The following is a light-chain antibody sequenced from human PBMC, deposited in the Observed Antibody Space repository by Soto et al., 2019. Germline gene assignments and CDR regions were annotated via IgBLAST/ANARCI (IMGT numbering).Light chain of an antibody. Sequence: QSVLTQPASVSGAPGQSITISCTGTSSDVGSYNWVSWYQQHPDKAPKLMIYEEDRRPLGISSRFSGSKSGNTASRTISGLQAEDEADYYCCSYAGSRTAVFGGGTQLTVL. CDR2: EED. CDR3: CSYAGSRTAV. CDR1: SSDVGSYNW. V-gene: IGLV2-23*01. J-gene: IGLJ7*01.